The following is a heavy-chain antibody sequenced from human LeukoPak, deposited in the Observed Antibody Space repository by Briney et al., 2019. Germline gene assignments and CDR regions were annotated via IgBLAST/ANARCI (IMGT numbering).Heavy chain of an antibody. J-gene: IGHJ6*03. D-gene: IGHD3-10*01. Sequence: SQTLSLTCTVSGGSISSGSYYWSWIRQPAGKGLEWIGRIYTSGSTNYNPSLKSRVTISVDTSKNQFSLKLSSVTAADTAVYYCAREGRYYYGSGAGYYMDVWGKGTTVTISS. CDR3: AREGRYYYGSGAGYYMDV. CDR2: IYTSGST. CDR1: GGSISSGSYY. V-gene: IGHV4-61*02.